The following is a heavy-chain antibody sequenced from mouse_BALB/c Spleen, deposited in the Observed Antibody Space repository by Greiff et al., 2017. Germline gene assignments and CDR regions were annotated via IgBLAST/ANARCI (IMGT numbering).Heavy chain of an antibody. CDR3: ARGYYGYHAY. V-gene: IGHV3-6*02. CDR1: GYSITSGYY. Sequence: VQLQQSGPGLVKPSQSLSLTCSVTGYSITSGYYWNWIRQFPGNKLEWMGYISYDGSNNYNPSLKNRISITRDTSKNQFFLKLNSVTTEDTATYYCARGYYGYHAYWGQGTLVTVSA. J-gene: IGHJ3*01. D-gene: IGHD1-2*01. CDR2: ISYDGSN.